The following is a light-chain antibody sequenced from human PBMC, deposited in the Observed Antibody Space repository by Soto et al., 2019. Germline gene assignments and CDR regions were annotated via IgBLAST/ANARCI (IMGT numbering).Light chain of an antibody. Sequence: QSALTQPPSASGSPGQSVTLSCTGTSSDVGGYNYVSWYQQHPGKAPKLMIYEVTKRPSGVPDRFSGSKSGNTASLTVSGLQAEDEADYYCRSYAGSNNFVVFGGGTKLTGL. CDR1: SSDVGGYNY. J-gene: IGLJ2*01. CDR2: EVT. CDR3: RSYAGSNNFVV. V-gene: IGLV2-8*01.